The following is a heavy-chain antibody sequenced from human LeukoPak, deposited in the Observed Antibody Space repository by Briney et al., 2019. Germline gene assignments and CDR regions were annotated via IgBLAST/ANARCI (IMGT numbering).Heavy chain of an antibody. J-gene: IGHJ6*03. CDR1: GFRFTGYY. Sequence: ASVKVSCTASGFRFTGYYMHWVRQAPGQGLEWMGWINPKSGDTFYSAKFQGRITITRDTSTSTASMNLSSLTSADTAVYYCARGSDYEDCYYMDVWGKGTTVTVSS. D-gene: IGHD4-17*01. CDR2: INPKSGDT. V-gene: IGHV1-2*02. CDR3: ARGSDYEDCYYMDV.